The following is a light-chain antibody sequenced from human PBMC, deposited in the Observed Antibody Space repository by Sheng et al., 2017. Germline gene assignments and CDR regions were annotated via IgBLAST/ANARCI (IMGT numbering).Light chain of an antibody. V-gene: IGKV1-5*03. Sequence: DIQMTQSPSTLSASVGGRVTITCRASQSISTWLAWYQQKPGKAPKLVIHKASTLESGVPTRFSGSASGVDFTLTISSLQPDDFASYYCHQYHSYPYTFGQGTKLEIK. CDR3: HQYHSYPYT. CDR2: KAS. J-gene: IGKJ2*01. CDR1: QSISTW.